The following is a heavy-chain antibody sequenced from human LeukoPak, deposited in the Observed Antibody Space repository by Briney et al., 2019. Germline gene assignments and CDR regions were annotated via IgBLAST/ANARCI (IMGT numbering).Heavy chain of an antibody. J-gene: IGHJ4*02. V-gene: IGHV3-48*03. CDR2: ISSSCSTI. D-gene: IGHD2-8*01. CDR1: GFTFSSYE. CDR3: AREPGFCTNGVCYTRAFDY. Sequence: GGSVRLSCAASGFTFSSYEMNWVRQAPGRGREWVSYISSSCSTIYYGDSVKGRFTIPRDNAKNSLHLQMNSLRAEDTAVYYCAREPGFCTNGVCYTRAFDYWGQGTLVTVSS.